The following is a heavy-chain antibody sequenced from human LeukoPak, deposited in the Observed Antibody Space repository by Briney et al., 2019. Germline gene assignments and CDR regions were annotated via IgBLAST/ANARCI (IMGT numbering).Heavy chain of an antibody. CDR1: GLTFSRYS. J-gene: IGHJ4*02. CDR2: ISSSGSTI. V-gene: IGHV3-48*04. Sequence: PGGSLRLSCAASGLTFSRYSMNWVRQAPGKGLEWVSYISSSGSTIYYADSVKGRFTISRDNAKNSLYLQMSSLRAEDTAVYYCATSDYGDYAAIDYWGQGTLVTVSS. D-gene: IGHD4-17*01. CDR3: ATSDYGDYAAIDY.